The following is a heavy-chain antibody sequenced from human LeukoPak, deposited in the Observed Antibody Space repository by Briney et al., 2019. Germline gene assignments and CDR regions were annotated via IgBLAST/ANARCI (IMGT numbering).Heavy chain of an antibody. CDR3: ARTRANYGDHNDN. V-gene: IGHV1-18*01. CDR1: GYSFPSYG. CDR2: TSVYNGDT. D-gene: IGHD4-17*01. J-gene: IGHJ4*02. Sequence: GASVKVSCKASGYSFPSYGISWMRQAHGQGLEXXGWTSVYNGDTNYAQKLQGRVTMTTDTSTTTAYMELRSLRSDDTAVYYCARTRANYGDHNDNWGQGSLVTVSS.